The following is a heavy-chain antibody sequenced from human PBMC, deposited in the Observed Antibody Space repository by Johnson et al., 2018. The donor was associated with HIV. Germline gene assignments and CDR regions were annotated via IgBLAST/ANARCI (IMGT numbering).Heavy chain of an antibody. D-gene: IGHD6-13*01. Sequence: VQLVESGGGLVQPGGSLRLSCVVSGFTVSSYYMSWVRQAPGKGLEWVSIVFSGDNTYYADSVKGRFTISRDNSKNTLYLQMNSLRAEDTAVYYCARDQSSSWPGDAFDIWGQGTLVTVSS. CDR1: GFTVSSYY. CDR2: VFSGDNT. CDR3: ARDQSSSWPGDAFDI. V-gene: IGHV3-66*01. J-gene: IGHJ3*02.